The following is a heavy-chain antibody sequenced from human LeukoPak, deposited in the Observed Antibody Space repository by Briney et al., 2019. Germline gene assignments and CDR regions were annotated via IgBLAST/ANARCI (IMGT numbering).Heavy chain of an antibody. CDR1: GFTFSSYG. D-gene: IGHD6-13*01. Sequence: PGRSLRLSCAASGFTFSSYGMHWVRQAPGKGLEWVAVIWYDGSNKYYADSVKGRFTISRDNSKNTLYLQMNSLRAGDTAVYYCAKDLYSSWLDYWGQGTLVTVPS. J-gene: IGHJ4*02. V-gene: IGHV3-33*06. CDR2: IWYDGSNK. CDR3: AKDLYSSWLDY.